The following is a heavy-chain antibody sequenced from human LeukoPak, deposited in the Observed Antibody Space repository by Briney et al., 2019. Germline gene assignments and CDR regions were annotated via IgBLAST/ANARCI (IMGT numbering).Heavy chain of an antibody. Sequence: GASVKVSCKASGYTFTGYYMHWVRQAPGQGLEWMGRINPNSGGTNYAQKFQGRVTMTRDTSISTAYMELSRVRSDDTAVYYCARVTLRGWEDYWGQGTLVTVSS. CDR3: ARVTLRGWEDY. D-gene: IGHD6-19*01. CDR1: GYTFTGYY. V-gene: IGHV1-2*06. CDR2: INPNSGGT. J-gene: IGHJ4*02.